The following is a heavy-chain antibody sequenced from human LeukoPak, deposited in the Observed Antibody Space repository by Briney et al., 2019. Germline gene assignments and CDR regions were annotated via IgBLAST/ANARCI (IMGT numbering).Heavy chain of an antibody. J-gene: IGHJ3*02. CDR1: GGSISSSSYY. CDR3: ARYSGTHTSAFDI. V-gene: IGHV4-39*01. CDR2: IYYSGST. D-gene: IGHD1-26*01. Sequence: SETLSLTCTVSGGSISSSSYYWGWIRQPPGKGLEWIGSIYYSGSTYYNPSLKSRVTISVDTSKNQFSLKLSSVTAADTAVYYCARYSGTHTSAFDIWGQGTMVTVSS.